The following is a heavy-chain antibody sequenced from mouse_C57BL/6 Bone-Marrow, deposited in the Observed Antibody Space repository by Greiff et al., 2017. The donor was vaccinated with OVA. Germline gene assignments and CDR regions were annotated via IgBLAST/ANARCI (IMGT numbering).Heavy chain of an antibody. J-gene: IGHJ1*03. D-gene: IGHD2-2*01. CDR3: ARHRNGYYWYFDV. CDR2: IWSDGST. CDR1: GFSLTSYG. V-gene: IGHV2-6-1*01. Sequence: QVQLQQSGPGLVAPSQSLSITCTVSGFSLTSYGVHWVRQPPGKGLEWLVVIWSDGSTTYNSALKSRLSISKDNSKSQVFLKMNSLQTDDTAMYYCARHRNGYYWYFDVWGTGTTVTVSS.